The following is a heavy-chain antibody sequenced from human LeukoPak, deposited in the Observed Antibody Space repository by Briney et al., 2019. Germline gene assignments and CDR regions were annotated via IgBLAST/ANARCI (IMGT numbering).Heavy chain of an antibody. J-gene: IGHJ6*03. V-gene: IGHV3-21*04. CDR1: GFTFSSYS. CDR3: ARESGIQLWSPLYYYYYMDV. Sequence: GGSLRLSCAASGFTFSSYSMNWVRQAPGKGREWVSSISSSSSYIYYADSVKGRFTISRDNAKNSLYLQMNSLRAEDTALYYCARESGIQLWSPLYYYYYMDVWGKGTTVTVSS. D-gene: IGHD5-18*01. CDR2: ISSSSSYI.